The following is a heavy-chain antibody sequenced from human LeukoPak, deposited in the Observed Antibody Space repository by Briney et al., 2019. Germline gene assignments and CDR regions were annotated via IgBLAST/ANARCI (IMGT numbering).Heavy chain of an antibody. J-gene: IGHJ5*02. CDR2: INPNSGGT. CDR1: GYTFTGYY. CDR3: ARPASLYCSSTSCYSKIGWFDP. V-gene: IGHV1-2*02. D-gene: IGHD2-2*01. Sequence: ASVKVSCKASGYTFTGYYMHWVRQAPGQGLEWMGWINPNSGGTNYAQKFQGRVTMTRDTSISTAYMELSRLRSDDTAVYYCARPASLYCSSTSCYSKIGWFDPWGQGTLVTVSS.